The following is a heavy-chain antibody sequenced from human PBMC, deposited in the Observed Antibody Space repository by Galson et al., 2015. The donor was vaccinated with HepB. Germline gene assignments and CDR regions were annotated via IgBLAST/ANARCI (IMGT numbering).Heavy chain of an antibody. CDR2: IWYDGSNK. CDR1: GFIFSSNG. V-gene: IGHV3-33*08. D-gene: IGHD3-22*01. CDR3: TRDGSRGYLVIDY. Sequence: SLRLSCAASGFIFSSNGMHWVRQAPGNGLEWVAVIWYDGSNKYYADSVKGRFTISRDNSKNTLYLQMNSLRAEDTAVYYFTRDGSRGYLVIDYWGQGILVTVSS. J-gene: IGHJ4*02.